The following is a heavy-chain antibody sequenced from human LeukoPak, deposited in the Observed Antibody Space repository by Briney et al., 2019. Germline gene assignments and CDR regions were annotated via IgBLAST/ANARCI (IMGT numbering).Heavy chain of an antibody. V-gene: IGHV1-69*04. CDR1: GGTFSSYA. Sequence: SVKVSCKASGGTFSSYAISWVRQAPGQGLEWMGRIIPILGIANYAQKSQGRVTITADKSTSTAYMELSSLRSEDTAVYYCAREPGRYDILTGYYYDYWGQGTLVTVSS. CDR2: IIPILGIA. CDR3: AREPGRYDILTGYYYDY. J-gene: IGHJ4*02. D-gene: IGHD3-9*01.